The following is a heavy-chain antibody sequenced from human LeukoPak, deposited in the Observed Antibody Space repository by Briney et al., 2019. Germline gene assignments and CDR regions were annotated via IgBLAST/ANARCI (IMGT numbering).Heavy chain of an antibody. CDR3: ATPRGRGYSYGPRPFDY. V-gene: IGHV1-69*05. Sequence: SVKVSCKASGGTFSSYAISWVRQAPGQGLERMGGIIPIFGTANYAQKFQGRVTITTDESTSTAYMELSSLRSEDTAVYYCATPRGRGYSYGPRPFDYWGQGTLVTVSS. CDR1: GGTFSSYA. D-gene: IGHD5-18*01. J-gene: IGHJ4*02. CDR2: IIPIFGTA.